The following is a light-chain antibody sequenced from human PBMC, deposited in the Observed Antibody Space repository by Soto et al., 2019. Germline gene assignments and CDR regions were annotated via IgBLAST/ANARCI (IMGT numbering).Light chain of an antibody. Sequence: QSFLTQPASVSVSPGQSITISCAGTSSDVGSYNLVSWYQQHPGKAPKLMIYEGSKRPSGVSNRFSGSKSGNTASLTISGLQAEDEADYYCCSYAGSSTYVSGTGTKVTVL. CDR2: EGS. CDR1: SSDVGSYNL. CDR3: CSYAGSSTYV. V-gene: IGLV2-23*01. J-gene: IGLJ1*01.